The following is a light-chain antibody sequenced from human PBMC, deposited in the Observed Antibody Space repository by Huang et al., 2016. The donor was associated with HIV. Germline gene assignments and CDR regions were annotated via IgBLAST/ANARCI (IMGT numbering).Light chain of an antibody. V-gene: IGKV3-11*01. Sequence: EILLTQSPATLSVSPGESATLSCRASKIVRNFLAWYQQRPGQPPRLLIYDASTRAPGIPDRFSGSGSDTDFTLTINNLQPEDFAIYYCQQRSNWPPFTFGPGTKVDIK. CDR3: QQRSNWPPFT. J-gene: IGKJ3*01. CDR2: DAS. CDR1: KIVRNF.